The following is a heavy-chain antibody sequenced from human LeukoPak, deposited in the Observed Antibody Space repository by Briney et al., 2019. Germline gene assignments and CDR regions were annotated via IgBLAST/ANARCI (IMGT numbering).Heavy chain of an antibody. CDR2: ISSKGDYT. CDR1: GFTFSTYA. J-gene: IGHJ4*02. V-gene: IGHV3-64*01. D-gene: IGHD6-19*01. CDR3: ARPSSSGWYAPFF. Sequence: QPRGSLRLSCAASGFTFSTYAMHWVRQAPGKGLEYVAAISSKGDYTHYANSVKGRFTISRDNSKNTLYLEMGSLRAEDMAVYYCARPSSSGWYAPFFWGQGTLVTVSS.